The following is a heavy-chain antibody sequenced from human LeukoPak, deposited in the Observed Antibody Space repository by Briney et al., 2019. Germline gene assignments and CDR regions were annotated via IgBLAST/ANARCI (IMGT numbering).Heavy chain of an antibody. J-gene: IGHJ3*02. Sequence: PSETLSLTCTVSGGSINSYYWNWIRQPPGKGLEWIGYIYHSGSTNYNPSLKSQVTISLDTSKNQFSLKLTSVTAADTAIYYCARVGGMTTINNAAFDIWGQGTMVTVSS. V-gene: IGHV4-59*01. CDR3: ARVGGMTTINNAAFDI. CDR2: IYHSGST. CDR1: GGSINSYY. D-gene: IGHD4-4*01.